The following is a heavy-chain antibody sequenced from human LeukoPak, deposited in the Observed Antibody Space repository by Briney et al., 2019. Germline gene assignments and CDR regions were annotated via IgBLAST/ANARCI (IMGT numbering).Heavy chain of an antibody. CDR1: GYTFTGYY. D-gene: IGHD3-10*01. Sequence: ASVKVSCKASGYTFTGYYMHWVRQAPGQGLEWMGRINPNSGGTNYAQKFQGRVTMTRDTSISTAYMELSRLRSDDTAVYYCARAALNSRSSSFDYWGQGTLVTVSS. CDR2: INPNSGGT. V-gene: IGHV1-2*06. J-gene: IGHJ4*02. CDR3: ARAALNSRSSSFDY.